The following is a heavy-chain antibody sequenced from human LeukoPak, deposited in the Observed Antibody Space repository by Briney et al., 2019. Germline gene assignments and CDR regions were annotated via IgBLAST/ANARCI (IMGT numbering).Heavy chain of an antibody. CDR2: ISGSSSYI. CDR3: ARGEYGSGNYHIDY. V-gene: IGHV3-21*03. J-gene: IGHJ4*02. D-gene: IGHD3-10*01. CDR1: GFTFSSYS. Sequence: GGSLRLSCAASGFTFSSYSMNWVRQAPGKGLEWVSFISGSSSYIYYADSVKGRFTISRDNAKNSLYVQMNSLRAEDTAVYYCARGEYGSGNYHIDYWGQGTLVTVSS.